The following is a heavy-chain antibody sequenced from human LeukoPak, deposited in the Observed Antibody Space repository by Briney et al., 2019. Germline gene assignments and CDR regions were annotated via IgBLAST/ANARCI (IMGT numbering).Heavy chain of an antibody. J-gene: IGHJ4*02. CDR3: AKDVAAAGLNYFDY. D-gene: IGHD6-13*01. Sequence: GRSLRLACPAAAFTVSSDYMSWVRHAPGKGREWDAVIFSGGTTYYADSVKGRFTISRDNAKNSLYLQMNSLRAEDMALYYCAKDVAAAGLNYFDYWGQGTLVTVSS. CDR2: IFSGGTT. CDR1: AFTVSSDY. V-gene: IGHV3-53*05.